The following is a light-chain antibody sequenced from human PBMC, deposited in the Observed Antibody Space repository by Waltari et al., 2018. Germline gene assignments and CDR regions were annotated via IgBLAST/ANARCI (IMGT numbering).Light chain of an antibody. J-gene: IGLJ3*02. CDR3: MFWPNNVWV. V-gene: IGLV5-37*01. CDR2: YNSDSEK. Sequence: QPVLTQPPSSSASPGESARLTCTLPSDINVGDFNIYWYQQKPGSPPRFLLYYNSDSEKAQGSGVPSRFSGSKDASANAGIILIAGLQSEDEADYYCMFWPNNVWVFGGGTKLTVL. CDR1: SDINVGDFN.